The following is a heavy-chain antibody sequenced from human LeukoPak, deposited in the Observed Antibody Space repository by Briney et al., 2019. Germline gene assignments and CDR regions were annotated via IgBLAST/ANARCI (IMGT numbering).Heavy chain of an antibody. CDR3: ARDKTTADYYLDS. J-gene: IGHJ4*02. V-gene: IGHV3-48*03. Sequence: GGSLRLSCAASGFTFNYFEMKWLRPARGKGLECVSYISRSGITTYYAHSVRGRFTISTDNAQNSLYLQMNSLRADDTAVYYCARDKTTADYYLDSWSQGTLVTVPS. CDR2: ISRSGITT. CDR1: GFTFNYFE. D-gene: IGHD4-17*01.